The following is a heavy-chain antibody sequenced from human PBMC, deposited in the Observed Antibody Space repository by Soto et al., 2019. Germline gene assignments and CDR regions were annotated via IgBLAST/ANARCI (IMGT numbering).Heavy chain of an antibody. CDR2: IYWDDDT. J-gene: IGHJ4*02. CDR1: GFSLSTSGVG. V-gene: IGHV2-5*02. Sequence: QITLKESGPTLVKHTQTLTLTCTFSGFSLSTSGVGVGWIRQPPGQALEWLALIYWDDDTRYSPSLKSRLTITKDTSKEQVVLKMTNMDPVDTATYYCAHTDTAMALDYWGQGTLVTVSS. D-gene: IGHD5-18*01. CDR3: AHTDTAMALDY.